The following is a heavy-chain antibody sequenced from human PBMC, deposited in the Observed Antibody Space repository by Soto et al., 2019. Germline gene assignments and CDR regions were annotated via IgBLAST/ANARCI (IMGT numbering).Heavy chain of an antibody. V-gene: IGHV1-69*01. D-gene: IGHD3-22*01. CDR3: AVPAGRYYDDSSAHGGWWFDP. Sequence: QVQLVQSGAEVTKPGSSVKVSCKASGGTFSSYAISWVRQAPGQGLEWLGGIIPIFGTANYAQKSQGRVTITADESTSTAYLELSSLRSEDTAVYYCAVPAGRYYDDSSAHGGWWFDPWGQGTLVTVSS. CDR2: IIPIFGTA. J-gene: IGHJ5*02. CDR1: GGTFSSYA.